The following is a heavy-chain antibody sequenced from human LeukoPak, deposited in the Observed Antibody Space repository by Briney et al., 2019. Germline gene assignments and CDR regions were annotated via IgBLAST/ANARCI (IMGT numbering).Heavy chain of an antibody. Sequence: ASVKVSCKASGYTFIGYYMHWARQAPGQGLEWMGWINPYSGGTNSEQNFQGRVTMSRDTSISTVYMELSRLRSDDTALYYCAREGVIGDGYNFFDYWGQGTLVTVSS. D-gene: IGHD5-24*01. CDR3: AREGVIGDGYNFFDY. V-gene: IGHV1-2*02. J-gene: IGHJ4*02. CDR2: INPYSGGT. CDR1: GYTFIGYY.